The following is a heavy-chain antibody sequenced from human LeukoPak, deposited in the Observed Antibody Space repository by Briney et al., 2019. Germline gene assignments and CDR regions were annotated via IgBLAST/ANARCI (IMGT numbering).Heavy chain of an antibody. CDR1: GFTFSSYW. V-gene: IGHV3-74*01. Sequence: TGGSLRLSCAASGFTFSSYWMHWVRQAPGKGLVWVSRINSDGSSTSYADSVKGRFTISRDNAKNTLYLQMNSLRAEDTAVYYCARASVAGIRINCFAPWCQGTLVTVSS. D-gene: IGHD6-19*01. CDR2: INSDGSST. CDR3: ARASVAGIRINCFAP. J-gene: IGHJ5*02.